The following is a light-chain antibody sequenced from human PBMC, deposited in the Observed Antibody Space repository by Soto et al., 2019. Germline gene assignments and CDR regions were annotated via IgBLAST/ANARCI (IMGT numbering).Light chain of an antibody. J-gene: IGKJ3*01. V-gene: IGKV3-15*01. CDR1: QSVSSN. CDR2: GAS. Sequence: EIVMTQSPATLSVSPGERATLSCRASQSVSSNLAWYQQKPGQAPRLLIYGASTRATGIPARFSGSGSGTEFTLTISSLQSEDFAVYYFQQSAEGTFGPGTKVDIK. CDR3: QQSAEGT.